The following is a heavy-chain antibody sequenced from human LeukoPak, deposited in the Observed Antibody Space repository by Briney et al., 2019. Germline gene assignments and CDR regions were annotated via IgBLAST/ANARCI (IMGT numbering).Heavy chain of an antibody. V-gene: IGHV3-23*01. D-gene: IGHD2-8*01. CDR3: ASHTERLIGYCTNGVCYNNY. CDR2: ISGSGGST. CDR1: GFTFSSYA. Sequence: GGSLRPSCAASGFTFSSYAMSWVRQAPGKGLEWVSAISGSGGSTYYADSVKGRFTISRDNSKNTLYLQMNSLRAEDTAVYYCASHTERLIGYCTNGVCYNNYWGQGTLVTVSS. J-gene: IGHJ4*02.